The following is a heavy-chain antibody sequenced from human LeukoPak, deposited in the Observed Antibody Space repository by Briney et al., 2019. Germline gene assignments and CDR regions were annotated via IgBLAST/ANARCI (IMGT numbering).Heavy chain of an antibody. CDR1: GFTFSSYG. CDR2: IWYDGSNK. J-gene: IGHJ5*02. V-gene: IGHV3-33*01. CDR3: ARDASTSRLDP. Sequence: GGSLRLSCAASGFTFSSYGMHWVRQAPGKGPEWVAVIWYDGSNKYYADSVKGRFTISRDNSKNTLYLQMNSLRAEDTAVYYCARDASTSRLDPWGQGTLVTVSS. D-gene: IGHD2-2*01.